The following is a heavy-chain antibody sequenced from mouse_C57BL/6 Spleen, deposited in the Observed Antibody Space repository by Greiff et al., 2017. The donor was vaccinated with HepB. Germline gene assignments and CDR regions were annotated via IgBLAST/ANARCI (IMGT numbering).Heavy chain of an antibody. V-gene: IGHV1-26*01. D-gene: IGHD1-1*01. Sequence: EVQLQQSGPELVKPGASVKISCKASGYTFTDYYMNWVKQSHGKSLEWIGDINPNNGGTSYNQKFKGKATLTVDKSSSTAYMELRSLTSEDSAVYYCARGWDYGSPYWYFDVWGTGTTVTVSS. CDR3: ARGWDYGSPYWYFDV. J-gene: IGHJ1*03. CDR2: INPNNGGT. CDR1: GYTFTDYY.